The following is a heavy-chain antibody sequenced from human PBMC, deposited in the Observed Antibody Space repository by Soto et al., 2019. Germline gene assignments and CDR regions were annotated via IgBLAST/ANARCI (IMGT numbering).Heavy chain of an antibody. J-gene: IGHJ4*02. D-gene: IGHD3-22*01. CDR2: ISGSGGST. CDR3: AKDPNDSSGYYLSYFDY. CDR1: GFTFSSYA. V-gene: IGHV3-23*01. Sequence: EVQLLESGGGLVQPGGSLRLSCAASGFTFSSYAMNWVRQAPGKGQEWVSAISGSGGSTYYADSVKGRFTISRDNSKNTLYLQMNSLRAEDTAVYYCAKDPNDSSGYYLSYFDYWGQGTLVTVSS.